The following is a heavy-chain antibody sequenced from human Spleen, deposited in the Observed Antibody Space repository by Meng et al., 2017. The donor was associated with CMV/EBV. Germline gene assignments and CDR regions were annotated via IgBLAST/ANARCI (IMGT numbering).Heavy chain of an antibody. J-gene: IGHJ4*02. Sequence: LTTNRLGVAWIRQPPGRALEWLALIFGNDDRRYNPSLNSRLSIMKDTTNNQVVLTMTNVDPVDTATYYCAHSSVWETYRYNGAYYFDFWGQGTLVTVSS. CDR3: AHSSVWETYRYNGAYYFDF. CDR1: LTTNRLG. CDR2: IFGNDDR. V-gene: IGHV2-5*01. D-gene: IGHD3-16*02.